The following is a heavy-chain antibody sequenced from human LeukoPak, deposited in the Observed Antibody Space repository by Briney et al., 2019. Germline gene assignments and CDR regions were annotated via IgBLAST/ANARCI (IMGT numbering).Heavy chain of an antibody. Sequence: GGSLRLSCAASGFTISDYYMSWIRQAPGKGLEWVSYISSSGSTINYAESVKGRFTISRDTAKNSLYLQMNSLRAEDTAVYYCAGDARGRTYYDFWSGYPQPNWFDPWGQGTLVTVSS. CDR3: AGDARGRTYYDFWSGYPQPNWFDP. CDR1: GFTISDYY. CDR2: ISSSGSTI. J-gene: IGHJ5*02. V-gene: IGHV3-11*04. D-gene: IGHD3-3*01.